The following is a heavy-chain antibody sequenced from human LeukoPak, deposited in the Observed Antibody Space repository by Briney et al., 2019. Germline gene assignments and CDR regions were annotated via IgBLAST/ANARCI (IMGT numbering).Heavy chain of an antibody. V-gene: IGHV3-33*03. CDR2: IRFDGDFK. D-gene: IGHD3-10*01. CDR1: GFSFSSYG. Sequence: GGSLRLSCAASGFSFSSYGMHWVRQAPGKGLEWVSSIRFDGDFKHYGDSVKSRVAISRNNAENKVFLQMNNLRGEDTGVYFCARSVYGSGSYMDVWGQGTTVIVSS. J-gene: IGHJ6*02. CDR3: ARSVYGSGSYMDV.